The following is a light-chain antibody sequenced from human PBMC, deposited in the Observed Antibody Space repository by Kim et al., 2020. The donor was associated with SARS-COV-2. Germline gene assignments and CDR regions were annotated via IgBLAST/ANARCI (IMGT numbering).Light chain of an antibody. CDR3: QHRTT. Sequence: DIQMTQSPSTLSASVGDRVTITCRASQILSGRLAWYQQKPGKAPRLLIFDASTLESGVPSRFRGSGSGTEFILTISSLQPDDFASYYCQHRTTFGQGTKVDIK. V-gene: IGKV1-5*01. J-gene: IGKJ1*01. CDR2: DAS. CDR1: QILSGR.